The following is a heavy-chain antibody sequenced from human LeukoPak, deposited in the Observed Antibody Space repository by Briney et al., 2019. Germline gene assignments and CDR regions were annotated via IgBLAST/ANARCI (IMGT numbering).Heavy chain of an antibody. CDR3: ARQDPVFDY. CDR2: ISYSGST. V-gene: IGHV4-39*01. J-gene: IGHJ4*02. CDR1: SGSISSSSYY. Sequence: PSETLSLTCTVSSGSISSSSYYWGWIRQPPGKGLEWIGSISYSGSTYYNPSLKSRVTISVDTSKNQCSLKLSSVTAADTAVYYCARQDPVFDYWGQGTLVTVSS.